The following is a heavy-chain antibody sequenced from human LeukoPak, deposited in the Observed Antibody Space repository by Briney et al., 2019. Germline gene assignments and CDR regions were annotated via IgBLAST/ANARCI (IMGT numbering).Heavy chain of an antibody. Sequence: GGSLRLSCAASGFTFSSYWMHWVRQAPGKGLVWVSRINTDGSSTSYADSVKGRFTISRDNAKNTLYLQMNSLRAEDTAVYYCAREGRDFWSGLFPINWGQGTLVTVSS. CDR2: INTDGSST. CDR1: GFTFSSYW. D-gene: IGHD3-3*01. J-gene: IGHJ4*02. CDR3: AREGRDFWSGLFPIN. V-gene: IGHV3-74*01.